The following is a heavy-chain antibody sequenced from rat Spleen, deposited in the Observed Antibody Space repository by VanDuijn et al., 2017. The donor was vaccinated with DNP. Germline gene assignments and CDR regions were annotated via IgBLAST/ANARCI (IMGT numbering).Heavy chain of an antibody. V-gene: IGHV5-31*01. D-gene: IGHD1-3*01. J-gene: IGHJ2*01. Sequence: EVQLVESGGDLVPPARSLKLSCVASGFTFNNYWLTWIRKVPGKGLEWIASITSSGCSTYYQDSMKGRFIISRDNAKNTLYLQVSSLRSEDTATYYCARDYGSYPYYFDYWGQGVMVTVSS. CDR2: ITSSGCST. CDR3: ARDYGSYPYYFDY. CDR1: GFTFNNYW.